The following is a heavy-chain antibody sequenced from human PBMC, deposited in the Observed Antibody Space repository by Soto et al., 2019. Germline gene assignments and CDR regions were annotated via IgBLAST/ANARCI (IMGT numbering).Heavy chain of an antibody. V-gene: IGHV1-69*14. CDR1: GGTFGSYG. Sequence: QVQLVQSGAEVKKPGSSVKVSCKASGGTFGSYGLSWVRQAPGQGIEWMGGIIPIFGSANYAQKFQGRVTITADISTSTAYMELSSLRSEDTAVYSCARESGYNFGPFDYWGQGALVTVSS. CDR3: ARESGYNFGPFDY. J-gene: IGHJ4*02. CDR2: IIPIFGSA. D-gene: IGHD5-12*01.